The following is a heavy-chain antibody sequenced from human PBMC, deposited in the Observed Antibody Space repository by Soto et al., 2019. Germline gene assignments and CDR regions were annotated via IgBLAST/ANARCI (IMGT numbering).Heavy chain of an antibody. CDR3: AKGRGPPRKSLIDPFVF. J-gene: IGHJ4*02. CDR1: GFTFSIYA. Sequence: QVQLVESGGGVVQPGRSLRVSCAASGFTFSIYAMHWVRQAPGTGLELVAVISYDGTKTYYADSVKGPFTIPRDNSKNTVYPKMKRLRAEDTAGYYCAKGRGPPRKSLIDPFVFRGQGTLVTVSP. CDR2: ISYDGTKT. D-gene: IGHD3-10*01. V-gene: IGHV3-30*18.